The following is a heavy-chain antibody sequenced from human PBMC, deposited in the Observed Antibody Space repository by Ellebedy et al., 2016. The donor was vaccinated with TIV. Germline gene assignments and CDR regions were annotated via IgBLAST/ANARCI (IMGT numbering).Heavy chain of an antibody. CDR2: INHSGST. V-gene: IGHV4-34*01. D-gene: IGHD3-3*01. CDR1: GGSFSGYY. Sequence: SETLSLXXAVYGGSFSGYYWSWIRQPPGKGLEWIGEINHSGSTNYNPSLKSRVTISVDTSKNQFSLKLSSVTAADTAVYYCARASLMSGYYNRYNWFDPWGQGTLVTVSS. J-gene: IGHJ5*02. CDR3: ARASLMSGYYNRYNWFDP.